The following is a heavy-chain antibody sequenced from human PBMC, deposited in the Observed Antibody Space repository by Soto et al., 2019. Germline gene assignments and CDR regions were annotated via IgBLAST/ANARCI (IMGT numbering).Heavy chain of an antibody. D-gene: IGHD5-18*01. V-gene: IGHV4-59*12. CDR1: GGSISSYY. CDR3: ARAYSYGYGLYFDY. CDR2: IYYSGSA. J-gene: IGHJ4*02. Sequence: SEILSLTCTVSGGSISSYYWSWIRQPPGKGLELIGYIYYSGSANYNPSLKSRVTISIDTSKNQFSLKLSSVTAADTAVYYCARAYSYGYGLYFDYWGQGTLVTVSS.